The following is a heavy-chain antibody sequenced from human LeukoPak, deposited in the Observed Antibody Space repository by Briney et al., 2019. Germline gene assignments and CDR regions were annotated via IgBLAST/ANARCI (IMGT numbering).Heavy chain of an antibody. CDR1: GFTFSDYY. D-gene: IGHD3-3*01. CDR3: ASTIFGVVPYFDY. Sequence: GGSLRLSCAASGFTFSDYYMSWIRQAPGKGLEWVSYISSSGSTIYYADSVKGRFTISRDNAKNSLYLQMNSLRAEDTAVYYCASTIFGVVPYFDYWGQGTLVTVSS. V-gene: IGHV3-11*04. J-gene: IGHJ4*02. CDR2: ISSSGSTI.